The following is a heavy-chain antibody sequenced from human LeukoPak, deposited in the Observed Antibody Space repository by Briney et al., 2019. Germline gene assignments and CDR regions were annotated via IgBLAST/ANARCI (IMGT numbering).Heavy chain of an antibody. Sequence: SETLSLTCTVSGGSISTYYWSWIRQSAGEGLEWIGYIYYSGSTNYNPSLKSRVTISVDTSKNQFSLKLSSVTAADTAVYYCARADRTPRFDYWGQGTLVTVSS. CDR2: IYYSGST. V-gene: IGHV4-59*01. CDR1: GGSISTYY. CDR3: ARADRTPRFDY. J-gene: IGHJ4*02. D-gene: IGHD1-14*01.